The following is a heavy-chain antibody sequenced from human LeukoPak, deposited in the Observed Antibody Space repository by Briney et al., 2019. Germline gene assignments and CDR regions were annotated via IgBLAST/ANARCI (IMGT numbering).Heavy chain of an antibody. D-gene: IGHD3-22*01. CDR3: ARKGQYYYDSSGYLTEYFQP. CDR2: ITHTGSA. Sequence: SETLSLTCGVYGGSFSGYQWSWIRQPPGKGLEWIGEITHTGSANYNPSLKSRVTLSIDTSKNQFSLKLSSVTAADTAVYYCARKGQYYYDSSGYLTEYFQPWGQGTLVTVSS. V-gene: IGHV4-34*01. CDR1: GGSFSGYQ. J-gene: IGHJ1*01.